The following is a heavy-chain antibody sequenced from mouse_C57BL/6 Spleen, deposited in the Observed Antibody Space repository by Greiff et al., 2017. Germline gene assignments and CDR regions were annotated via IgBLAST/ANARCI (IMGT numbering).Heavy chain of an antibody. J-gene: IGHJ4*01. CDR2: IHPNSGSP. V-gene: IGHV1-64*01. CDR3: ARDYDYDEGYSMDY. Sequence: VQLQQPGAELVKPGASVKLSCKASGYTFTSYCMHWVKQRPGQGLEWIGMIHPNSGSPNYNEKFKSKATLTVDKSSSIAYMQRSSLTTEDSAVYYCARDYDYDEGYSMDYWGQGTSVTVSS. CDR1: GYTFTSYC. D-gene: IGHD2-4*01.